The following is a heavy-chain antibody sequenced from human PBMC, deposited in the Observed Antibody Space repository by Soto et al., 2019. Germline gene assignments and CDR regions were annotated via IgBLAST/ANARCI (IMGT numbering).Heavy chain of an antibody. CDR3: ARLDPLDYTGFPDY. V-gene: IGHV4-59*01. CDR1: GGSISIYY. J-gene: IGHJ4*02. D-gene: IGHD4-4*01. CDR2: IYYSGST. Sequence: SETLSLTCTVSGGSISIYYWSWIRHPPGKGLEWIGYIYYSGSTNYNPSLKSRVTISVDTSKNQFSLKLSSVTAADTAVYYCARLDPLDYTGFPDYWGQGTLVTVSS.